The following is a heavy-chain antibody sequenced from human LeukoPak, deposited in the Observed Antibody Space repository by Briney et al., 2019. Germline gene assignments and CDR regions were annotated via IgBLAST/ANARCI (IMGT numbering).Heavy chain of an antibody. Sequence: PSETLSLTCTVSGGSINSYYYNWIRQPAGKGLEWIGRIYTSGSTNYNPSLKSRVTMSVDTSKNQFSLKLSSVTAADTAVYYCARVARGYITNYFDYWGQGTLVTVSS. D-gene: IGHD5-18*01. CDR3: ARVARGYITNYFDY. CDR1: GGSINSYY. CDR2: IYTSGST. J-gene: IGHJ4*02. V-gene: IGHV4-4*07.